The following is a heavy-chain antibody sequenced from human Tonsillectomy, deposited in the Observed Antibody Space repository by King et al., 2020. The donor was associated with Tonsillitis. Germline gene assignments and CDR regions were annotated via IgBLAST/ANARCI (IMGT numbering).Heavy chain of an antibody. J-gene: IGHJ4*02. CDR1: GYSFTGYY. CDR3: ARVSTGGKYSSGRYPLGY. CDR2: INPNSGDT. D-gene: IGHD6-19*01. Sequence: QLVQSGAEVKKPGASVKVSCKTSGYSFTGYYIQWVRQAPGQGLEWMGWINPNSGDTNYAQKFQGRVTMTRDTSISSVYMELSRLRSDDTAVFYCARVSTGGKYSSGRYPLGYWGQGTLVTVSP. V-gene: IGHV1-2*02.